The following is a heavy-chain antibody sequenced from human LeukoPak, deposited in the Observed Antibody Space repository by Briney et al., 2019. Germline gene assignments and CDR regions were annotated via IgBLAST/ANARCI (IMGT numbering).Heavy chain of an antibody. CDR1: GYTFTGYY. V-gene: IGHV1-2*02. Sequence: ASVKVSCKASGYTFTGYYMRWVRQAPGQGLEWMGWINPNSGGTNYAQKFQGRVTMTRDTSISTAYMELSRLRSDDTAVYYCARVVPAAPECFDYWGQGTLVTVSS. D-gene: IGHD2-2*01. CDR3: ARVVPAAPECFDY. J-gene: IGHJ4*02. CDR2: INPNSGGT.